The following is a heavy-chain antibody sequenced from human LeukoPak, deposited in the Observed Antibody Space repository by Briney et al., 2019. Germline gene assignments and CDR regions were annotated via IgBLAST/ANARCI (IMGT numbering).Heavy chain of an antibody. J-gene: IGHJ5*02. CDR1: GFTFSSYG. V-gene: IGHV3-30*18. CDR2: ISYDGSNK. Sequence: PGRSLRLSCAASGFTFSSYGMHWVRQAPGKGLEWVAVISYDGSNKYYADSVKGRFTISRDNSKNTLYLQMNSLRAEDTAVYYCAKDLDSSGWSDWFDPWGQGTLVTVST. D-gene: IGHD6-19*01. CDR3: AKDLDSSGWSDWFDP.